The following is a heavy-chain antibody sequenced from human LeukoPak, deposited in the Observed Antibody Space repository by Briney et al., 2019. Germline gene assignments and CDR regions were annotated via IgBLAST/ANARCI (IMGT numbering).Heavy chain of an antibody. CDR3: ASIVGATE. V-gene: IGHV3-21*01. Sequence: GGSLRLSCAASGFTFSSYSMNWVRQAPGKGLECASYISSSSSYIYYADSVKGRFNISRDNAKSSLYLQMNSLRAEDTAVYYCASIVGATEWGRGTLVTVSS. D-gene: IGHD1-26*01. CDR2: ISSSSSYI. J-gene: IGHJ4*02. CDR1: GFTFSSYS.